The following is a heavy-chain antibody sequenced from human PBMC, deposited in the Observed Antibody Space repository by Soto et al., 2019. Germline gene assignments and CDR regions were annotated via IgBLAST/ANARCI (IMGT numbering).Heavy chain of an antibody. D-gene: IGHD6-25*01. J-gene: IGHJ2*01. CDR2: IWYDGSNK. Sequence: VQLVESGGGLVQPGRSLRLSCAASGFTFDDYAMHWVRQAPGKGLEWVAVIWYDGSNKYYADSVKGRFTISRDNSKNTLYLQMNSLRAEDTAVYYCARAPGIAASDWYFDLWGRGTLVTVSS. CDR1: GFTFDDYA. CDR3: ARAPGIAASDWYFDL. V-gene: IGHV3-33*08.